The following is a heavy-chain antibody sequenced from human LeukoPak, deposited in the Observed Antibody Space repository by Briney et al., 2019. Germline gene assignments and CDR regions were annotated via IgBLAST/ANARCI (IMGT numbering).Heavy chain of an antibody. V-gene: IGHV1-69*05. Sequence: GASVKVSCKASGGTFSSYAISWVRQAPGQGLEWVGGIIPIFGTANYAQKFQGRVTITTDESTSTAYMELSSLRSEDTAVYYCARGGTTNCSSTSCPLDAFDIWGQGTMVTVSS. CDR1: GGTFSSYA. J-gene: IGHJ3*02. CDR2: IIPIFGTA. D-gene: IGHD2-2*01. CDR3: ARGGTTNCSSTSCPLDAFDI.